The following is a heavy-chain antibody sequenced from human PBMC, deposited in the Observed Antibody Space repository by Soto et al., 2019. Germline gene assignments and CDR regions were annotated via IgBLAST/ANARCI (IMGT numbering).Heavy chain of an antibody. CDR1: GGSITSGNSYS. CDR3: ARAVSPYFGTWFDP. Sequence: QLQLQESGPGLVKPSETLSLTCAVSGGSITSGNSYSWAWIRQPPGRGLEWFGSISQTGTTSYNPSLKSRVSVSLDKSKNQFSLRLSSVTAADMAVYFCARAVSPYFGTWFDPWGQGTLVTVSS. D-gene: IGHD3-10*01. J-gene: IGHJ5*02. CDR2: ISQTGTT. V-gene: IGHV4-30-2*01.